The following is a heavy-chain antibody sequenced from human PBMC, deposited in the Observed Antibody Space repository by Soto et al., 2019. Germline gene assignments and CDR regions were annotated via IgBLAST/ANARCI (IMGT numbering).Heavy chain of an antibody. V-gene: IGHV1-58*02. Sequence: QMQLVQSGPEVKKPGTSVKVSCKASGFTFTSSAMQWVRQARGQRLEWIGWIVVGSGNTNYARKFQERVTITRDMSTSAAYMELSSLRSDDTAVYYCAAEPYGGKHYYDYGLDVWGQGTTVTVSS. J-gene: IGHJ6*02. D-gene: IGHD4-17*01. CDR1: GFTFTSSA. CDR2: IVVGSGNT. CDR3: AAEPYGGKHYYDYGLDV.